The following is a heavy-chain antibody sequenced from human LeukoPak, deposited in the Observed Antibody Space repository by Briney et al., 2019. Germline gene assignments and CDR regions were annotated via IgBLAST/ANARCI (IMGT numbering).Heavy chain of an antibody. CDR2: IKYDGSKE. J-gene: IGHJ4*02. CDR3: ARDAEFSTITFGDY. Sequence: PGGSLRLSCAASGFTFSNYWMSWVRQAPGKGLEWVANIKYDGSKEYYVDSVEGRFTISRDNAKNSLFPQMNGLRAEDTAVYYCARDAEFSTITFGDYWGQGTLVTVSS. CDR1: GFTFSNYW. V-gene: IGHV3-7*01. D-gene: IGHD3-16*01.